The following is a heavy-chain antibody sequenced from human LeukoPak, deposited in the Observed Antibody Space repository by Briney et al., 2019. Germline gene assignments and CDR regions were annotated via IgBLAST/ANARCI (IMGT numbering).Heavy chain of an antibody. Sequence: AGGSLRLSCAASGFTVSSNYMSWVRQAPGKGLEWVSVIYSGGSTYYADSVKGRFTISRHNSKNTLYLQMNSLRAEDTAVYYCARDRLYYYDSSGSAPNGMDVWGQGTTVTVSS. CDR2: IYSGGST. CDR1: GFTVSSNY. V-gene: IGHV3-53*04. D-gene: IGHD3-22*01. J-gene: IGHJ6*02. CDR3: ARDRLYYYDSSGSAPNGMDV.